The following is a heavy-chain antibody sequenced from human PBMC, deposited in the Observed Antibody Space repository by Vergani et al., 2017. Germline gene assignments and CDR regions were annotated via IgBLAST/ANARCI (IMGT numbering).Heavy chain of an antibody. V-gene: IGHV4-59*12. J-gene: IGHJ4*02. CDR3: ASIVVVSATQYYFVY. D-gene: IGHD2-21*02. CDR1: GGSISSYY. CDR2: IYYSGST. Sequence: QVQLQESGPGLVKPSETLSLTCTVSGGSISSYYWSWIRQPPGKGLEWIGYIYYSGSTNYNPSLKSGVTISVDTSKNHFSLKLSSVTAADTAVYYCASIVVVSATQYYFVYWGQGTLVTVSS.